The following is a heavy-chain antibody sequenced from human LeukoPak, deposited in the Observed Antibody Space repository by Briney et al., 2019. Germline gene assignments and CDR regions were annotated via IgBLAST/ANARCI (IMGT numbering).Heavy chain of an antibody. J-gene: IGHJ4*02. CDR1: ADSISRGSYY. CDR2: IYTSGST. Sequence: SQTLSLTCTVSADSISRGSYYWTWIRQPAGKGLEWIGHIYTSGSTHYNPSLKSRVTISVDTSKNQFSLKLSSVTAADTAVYYCAREFSYWGQGTLVTISS. CDR3: AREFSY. V-gene: IGHV4-61*09.